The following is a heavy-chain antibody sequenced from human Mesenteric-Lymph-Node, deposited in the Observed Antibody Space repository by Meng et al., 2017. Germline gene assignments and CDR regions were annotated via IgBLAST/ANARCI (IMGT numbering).Heavy chain of an antibody. D-gene: IGHD4/OR15-4a*01. V-gene: IGHV3-11*01. J-gene: IGHJ4*02. CDR2: ISSSGSTI. CDR3: AKDQVQNFDY. CDR1: GFTFSDYY. Sequence: GESLKISCAASGFTFSDYYMSWIRQAPGKGLEWVSYISSSGSTIYYADSVKGRFTISRDNSKNTLYLQMNSLRAEDTAVYYCAKDQVQNFDYWGQGTLVTVSS.